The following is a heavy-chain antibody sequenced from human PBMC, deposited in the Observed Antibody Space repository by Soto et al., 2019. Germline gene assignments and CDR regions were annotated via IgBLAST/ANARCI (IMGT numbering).Heavy chain of an antibody. D-gene: IGHD3-22*01. Sequence: SETLSLTCTVSGGSISSSSYYWGWIRQPPGKGLEWIGSIYYSWSTYYNPSLKSRVTISVDTSKNQFSLKLSSVTAADTAVYYCFGETADSSGYYSADFWGLGTTVT. CDR1: GGSISSSSYY. CDR2: IYYSWST. V-gene: IGHV4-39*01. CDR3: FGETADSSGYYSADF. J-gene: IGHJ6*02.